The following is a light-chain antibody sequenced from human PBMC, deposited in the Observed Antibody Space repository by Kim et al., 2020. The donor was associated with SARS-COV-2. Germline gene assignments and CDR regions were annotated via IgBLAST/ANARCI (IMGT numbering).Light chain of an antibody. CDR3: QTWDSTTVV. Sequence: SVSPGQKASITGSGDKLGDKYACWYQQKPGQSPVLVIYQDTKRPSGIPERFSGSKSGNTATLTISGTQAMDEADYYCQTWDSTTVVFGRGTQLTVL. CDR1: KLGDKY. J-gene: IGLJ2*01. CDR2: QDT. V-gene: IGLV3-1*01.